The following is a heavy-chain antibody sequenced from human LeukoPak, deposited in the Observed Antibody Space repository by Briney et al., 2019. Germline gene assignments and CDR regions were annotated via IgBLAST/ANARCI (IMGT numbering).Heavy chain of an antibody. Sequence: KASETLSLTCSVSGFSISTDYNWGWLRQPPGKGLEWIGSIHHSGSTYYNPSLKSRVTISVDTSKNHFSLKLSSVTAADTAVYYCARDLYSSRTNDAFVIWGRGTMVTVSS. CDR3: ARDLYSSRTNDAFVI. CDR2: IHHSGST. CDR1: GFSISTDYN. V-gene: IGHV4-38-2*02. D-gene: IGHD6-13*01. J-gene: IGHJ3*02.